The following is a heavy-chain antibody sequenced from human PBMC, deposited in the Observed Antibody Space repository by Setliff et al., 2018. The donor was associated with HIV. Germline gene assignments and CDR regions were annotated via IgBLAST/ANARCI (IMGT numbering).Heavy chain of an antibody. CDR1: GFTFSSYS. J-gene: IGHJ4*02. CDR3: ATGNSADTWYHFAY. D-gene: IGHD6-13*01. CDR2: VTGNGART. Sequence: PGGSLRLSCAASGFTFSSYSMTWVRQAPGKGLEWVSSVTGNGARTFYADSVKGRFTISRDTSKNTMYLQMSSLRAEDTAVYYCATGNSADTWYHFAYWGQGTLVTVSS. V-gene: IGHV3-23*01.